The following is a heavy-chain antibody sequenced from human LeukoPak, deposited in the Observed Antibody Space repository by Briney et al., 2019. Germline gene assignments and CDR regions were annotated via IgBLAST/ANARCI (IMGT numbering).Heavy chain of an antibody. CDR1: GSTLSNNV. J-gene: IGHJ3*02. CDR3: AKDLLPFFDI. V-gene: IGHV3-23*01. Sequence: GGSLRLSCAASGSTLSNNVMSWVRQAPGKGLEWVSGISGSGDTTYYADSVKGRFTISRDNSKNTLYLQMNSLRAEDTAVYYCAKDLLPFFDIWGQGTMVTVSS. D-gene: IGHD3-3*01. CDR2: ISGSGDTT.